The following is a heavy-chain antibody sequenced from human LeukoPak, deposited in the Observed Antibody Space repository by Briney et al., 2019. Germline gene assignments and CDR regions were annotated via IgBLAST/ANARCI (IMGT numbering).Heavy chain of an antibody. D-gene: IGHD6-19*01. J-gene: IGHJ4*02. V-gene: IGHV3-7*01. CDR3: TRDSGRFRLDY. Sequence: GGSLRLSCAASGFTFSSYAMSWVRQAPGKGLEWVASINEDGSEKYYVDSVKGRFTVSRDNAKNSLYLQMNSLRVEDTAVYYCTRDSGRFRLDYWGQGILVTVSS. CDR2: INEDGSEK. CDR1: GFTFSSYA.